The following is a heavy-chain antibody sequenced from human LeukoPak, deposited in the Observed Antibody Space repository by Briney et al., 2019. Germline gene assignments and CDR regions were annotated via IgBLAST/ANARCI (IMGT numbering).Heavy chain of an antibody. D-gene: IGHD6-13*01. CDR2: ISSSSSSTI. CDR3: ARVHSSRLYYFDY. CDR1: GFTFTSHS. J-gene: IGHJ4*02. V-gene: IGHV3-48*01. Sequence: PGGSLRLSCAASGFTFTSHSMNWVRQAPGKGLEWVSYISSSSSSTIYYADSVKGRFTISRDNAKNSLYLQMNSLRAEDTAVYYCARVHSSRLYYFDYWGQGTLVTVSS.